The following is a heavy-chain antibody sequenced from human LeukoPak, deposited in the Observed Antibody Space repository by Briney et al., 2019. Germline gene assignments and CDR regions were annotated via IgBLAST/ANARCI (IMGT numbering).Heavy chain of an antibody. Sequence: PGGSLRLSCAASGFTFSSYAMSWVRQAPGKGLEWVSGITWNGGSTVYADSVKGRFTISRDNAKNSLYLQMNSLRAEDSALYYCARGIDDGDNWFDPWGQGTLVTVSS. CDR2: ITWNGGST. J-gene: IGHJ5*02. V-gene: IGHV3-20*04. CDR3: ARGIDDGDNWFDP. D-gene: IGHD1-1*01. CDR1: GFTFSSYA.